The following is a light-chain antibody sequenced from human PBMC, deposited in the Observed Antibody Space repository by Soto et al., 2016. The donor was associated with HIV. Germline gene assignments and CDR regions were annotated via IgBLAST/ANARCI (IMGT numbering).Light chain of an antibody. Sequence: SYELTQPPSVAVSPGQTASITCSGDNLGNKYTCWYHQKPGQSPVLVVYQDDKRPSEIPARSSGSNSGNTATLTITATQTMDEADYYCQAWDNGTVVFGGGTKLTVL. V-gene: IGLV3-1*01. CDR1: NLGNKY. J-gene: IGLJ3*02. CDR2: QDD. CDR3: QAWDNGTVV.